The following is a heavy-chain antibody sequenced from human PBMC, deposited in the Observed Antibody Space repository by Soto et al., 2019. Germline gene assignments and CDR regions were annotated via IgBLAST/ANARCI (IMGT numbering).Heavy chain of an antibody. CDR1: GGSFSGYY. D-gene: IGHD3-3*01. CDR3: ARGLDDNTIFGVVTKHNWFDP. CDR2: INHSGST. Sequence: PSETLSLTCAVYGGSFSGYYWSWIRQPPGKGLEWIGEINHSGSTNYNPSLKSRVTISVDTSKNQFSLKLSSVTAADTAVYYCARGLDDNTIFGVVTKHNWFDPWGQGTLVTVSS. V-gene: IGHV4-34*01. J-gene: IGHJ5*02.